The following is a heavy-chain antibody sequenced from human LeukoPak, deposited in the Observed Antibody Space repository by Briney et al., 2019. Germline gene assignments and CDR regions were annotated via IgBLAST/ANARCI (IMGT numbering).Heavy chain of an antibody. CDR3: ARDLARAGYYETAYYYYGMDV. CDR1: GGTFSSYT. CDR2: IIPILGIA. Sequence: SVKVSCKASGGTFSSYTISWVRQAPGQGLEWMGRIIPILGIANYAQKFQGRVTITADKSTSTAYMELSSLRSGDTAVYYCARDLARAGYYETAYYYYGMDVWGQGTTVTVSS. V-gene: IGHV1-69*04. J-gene: IGHJ6*02. D-gene: IGHD3-22*01.